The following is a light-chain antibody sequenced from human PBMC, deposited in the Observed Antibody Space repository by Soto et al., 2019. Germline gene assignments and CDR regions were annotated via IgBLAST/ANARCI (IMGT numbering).Light chain of an antibody. CDR2: GAS. J-gene: IGKJ1*01. V-gene: IGKV3-15*01. Sequence: EIVMSQCPATLSVSPGERATLSCRASQSVSGNLAWYQQKPGQAPRLLIYGASTRATGIPARFSGSGSGTEFTLTISSLQSEDFAVYYCQQYNNWPPAFGQGTKVEIK. CDR1: QSVSGN. CDR3: QQYNNWPPA.